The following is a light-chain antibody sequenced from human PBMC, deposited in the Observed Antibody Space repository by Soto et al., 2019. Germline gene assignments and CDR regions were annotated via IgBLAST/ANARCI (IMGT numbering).Light chain of an antibody. V-gene: IGKV3D-15*01. CDR3: QQHNNWPRT. CDR1: QSVSSN. Sequence: EIVMTQSPATLSVSPGERAAFSCRASQSVSSNLAWYQQKPGQAPRLLIYGASTRATGIPARFSGSGSGTEFTLTINSLQSEDFAVYYCQQHNNWPRTFGQGTKVDIK. CDR2: GAS. J-gene: IGKJ1*01.